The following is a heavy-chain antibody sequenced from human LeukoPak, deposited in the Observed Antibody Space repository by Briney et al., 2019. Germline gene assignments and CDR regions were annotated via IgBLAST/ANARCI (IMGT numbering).Heavy chain of an antibody. CDR1: GFTFSSYW. D-gene: IGHD3-10*01. V-gene: IGHV3-74*01. CDR2: INSDGSST. J-gene: IGHJ6*04. Sequence: GGSLRLSCAASGFTFSSYWMHWVRQAPGKGLGWVSRINSDGSSTSYVDSVKGRFTISRDNAKKTLYLQMNSLRAEDTAVYYCARSITMVRGVNFYYYGMDVWGKGTTVTVSS. CDR3: ARSITMVRGVNFYYYGMDV.